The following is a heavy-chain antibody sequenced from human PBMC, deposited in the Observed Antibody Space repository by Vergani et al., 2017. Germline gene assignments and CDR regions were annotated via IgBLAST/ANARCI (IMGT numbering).Heavy chain of an antibody. CDR3: ARVKNYGDFAPYYYYYGMDV. J-gene: IGHJ6*02. CDR2: IYYSGST. Sequence: QVQLQESGPGLVKPSETLSLTCTVSGGSISSHYWSWTRQPPGKGLEWIGYIYYSGSTNYNPSLKSRVTISVDTSKNQFSLKLSSVTAADTAVYYCARVKNYGDFAPYYYYYGMDVWGQGTTVTVSS. D-gene: IGHD4-17*01. CDR1: GGSISSHY. V-gene: IGHV4-59*11.